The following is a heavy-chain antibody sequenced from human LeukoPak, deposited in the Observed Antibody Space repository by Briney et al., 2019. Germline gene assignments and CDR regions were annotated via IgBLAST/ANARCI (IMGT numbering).Heavy chain of an antibody. CDR2: IYSGGST. V-gene: IGHV3-53*01. D-gene: IGHD3-3*01. CDR3: ARSQLGIYYDFWSGYSDAFDI. CDR1: GFTVSSNY. Sequence: PGGFLRLSCAASGFTVSSNYMSWVRQAPGKGLEWVSVIYSGGSTYYADSVKGRFTISRDNSKNTLYLQMNSLRAEDTAVYYCARSQLGIYYDFWSGYSDAFDIWGQGTMVTVSS. J-gene: IGHJ3*02.